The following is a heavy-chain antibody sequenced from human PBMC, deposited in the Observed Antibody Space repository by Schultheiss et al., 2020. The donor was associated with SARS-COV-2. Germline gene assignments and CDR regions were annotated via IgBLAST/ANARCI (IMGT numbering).Heavy chain of an antibody. CDR1: GYSISSGYY. V-gene: IGHV4-38-2*02. CDR3: ARGSALGGRRWFDP. CDR2: IYYSGST. D-gene: IGHD2-15*01. J-gene: IGHJ5*02. Sequence: SQTLSLTCTVSGYSISSGYYWGWIRQPPGKGLEWIGYIYYSGSTYYNPSLKSRVTISVDASKNQFSLHLSSVTAADTAVYYCARGSALGGRRWFDPWGQGTLVTVSS.